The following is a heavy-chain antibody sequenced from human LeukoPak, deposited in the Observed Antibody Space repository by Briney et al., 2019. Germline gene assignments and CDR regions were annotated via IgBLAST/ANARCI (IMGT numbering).Heavy chain of an antibody. Sequence: GESLKISCKASGYTFTHQWVGWVRQKSGSGLEWMGIIYPRDSDTRYSPSFQGHVTISADTSINTAYLEWSRLGASDTGIYYCARHSDVIGAIWGQGTLVTVSS. CDR2: IYPRDSDT. J-gene: IGHJ4*02. V-gene: IGHV5-51*01. CDR3: ARHSDVIGAI. CDR1: GYTFTHQW. D-gene: IGHD3-10*01.